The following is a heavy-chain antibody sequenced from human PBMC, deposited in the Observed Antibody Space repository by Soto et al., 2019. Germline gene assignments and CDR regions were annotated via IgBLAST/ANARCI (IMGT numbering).Heavy chain of an antibody. CDR2: IYWDDDK. CDR3: AHRRGAGGGECYCYDY. CDR1: GFSLNTSGVA. Sequence: QITLKESGPTLVKPTQTLTLTCTLSGFSLNTSGVAVGWIRQPPGKALEWLAVIYWDDDKRYSPSLKSRVTITTDTSRNQVVLTMTNMDPVDTATYYCAHRRGAGGGECYCYDYWGQGTLVTVSS. D-gene: IGHD2-21*01. J-gene: IGHJ4*02. V-gene: IGHV2-5*02.